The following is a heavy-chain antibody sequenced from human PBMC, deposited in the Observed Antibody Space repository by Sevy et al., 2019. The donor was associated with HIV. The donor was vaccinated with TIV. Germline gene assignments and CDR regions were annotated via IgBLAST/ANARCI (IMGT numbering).Heavy chain of an antibody. CDR2: FDRTDIT. CDR3: VRDGRAIASHFDD. Sequence: GGSLRLSCEASGFTLSSYTMNWVRQSPEKGLEWVATFDRTDITHYADSVKGRFIISRDTAKNSLFLQMNSLRDDYTAMYFCVRDGRAIASHFDDWGRGTLVTVSS. J-gene: IGHJ4*02. V-gene: IGHV3-48*02. CDR1: GFTLSSYT. D-gene: IGHD1-26*01.